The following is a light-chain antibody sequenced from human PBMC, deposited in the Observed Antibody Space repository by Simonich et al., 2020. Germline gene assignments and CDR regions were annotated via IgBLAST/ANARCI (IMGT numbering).Light chain of an antibody. CDR3: SAWDSSLSAWV. J-gene: IGLJ3*02. V-gene: IGLV10-54*01. CDR2: RNN. CDR1: SNNVGNQG. Sequence: QAGLPQPPSVSKGLRQTATLTCTGNSNNVGNQGAAWLQQHQGHPPKLLSYRNNNRPSGISERLSASRSGNTASLTITGLQPEDEADYYCSAWDSSLSAWVFGGGTKLTVL.